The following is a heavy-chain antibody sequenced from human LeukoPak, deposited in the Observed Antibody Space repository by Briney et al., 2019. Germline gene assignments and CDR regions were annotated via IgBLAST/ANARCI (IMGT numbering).Heavy chain of an antibody. Sequence: HPGRSLRLSCAASGFTFSSYAMHWVRQAPGKGLEWVSAISGSGGSTYYADSVKGRFTISRDNSKNTLYLQMNSLRAEDTAVYYCAKPPRGPGPFDYWGQGTLVTVSS. J-gene: IGHJ4*02. V-gene: IGHV3-23*01. CDR1: GFTFSSYA. CDR2: ISGSGGST. CDR3: AKPPRGPGPFDY. D-gene: IGHD1-14*01.